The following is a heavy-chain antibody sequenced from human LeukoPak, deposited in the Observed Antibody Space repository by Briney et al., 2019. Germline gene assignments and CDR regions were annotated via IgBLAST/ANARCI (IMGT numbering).Heavy chain of an antibody. CDR1: GYTFTGYY. CDR2: INPSGGST. CDR3: ARDAARAMARGDWYFDY. J-gene: IGHJ4*02. V-gene: IGHV1-46*01. D-gene: IGHD3/OR15-3a*01. Sequence: ASVKVSCKASGYTFTGYYMHWVRQAPGQGLEWMGIINPSGGSTSYAQKFQGRVTMTRDTSTSTVYMELSSLRSEDTAVYYCARDAARAMARGDWYFDYWGQGTLVTVSS.